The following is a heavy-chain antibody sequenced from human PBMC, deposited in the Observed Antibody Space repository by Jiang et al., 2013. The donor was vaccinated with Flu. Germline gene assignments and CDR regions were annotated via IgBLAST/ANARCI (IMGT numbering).Heavy chain of an antibody. J-gene: IGHJ4*02. Sequence: SSNSAAWNWIRQSPSRGLEWLGRTYYRSKWYNDYAVSVKSRITINPDTSKNQFSLQLNSVTPEDTAVYYCAREPLYDYIWGSYRGVDYWGQGTLVTVSS. CDR1: SSNSAA. D-gene: IGHD3-16*02. CDR2: TYYRSKWYN. V-gene: IGHV6-1*01. CDR3: AREPLYDYIWGSYRGVDY.